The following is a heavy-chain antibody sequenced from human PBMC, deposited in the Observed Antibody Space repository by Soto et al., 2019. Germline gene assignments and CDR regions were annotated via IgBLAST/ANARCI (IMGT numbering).Heavy chain of an antibody. Sequence: QVQLVQSGAEVKKPGSSVKVSCKASGGTFSSYAISWVRQAPGQGLEWMGGIIPIFGTANYAQKFQGRVTITAEESTSTAYMELSSLRSEDTAVYYCARDRQSIVGATTPHWFDPWGQGTLVTVSS. CDR2: IIPIFGTA. CDR3: ARDRQSIVGATTPHWFDP. CDR1: GGTFSSYA. J-gene: IGHJ5*02. V-gene: IGHV1-69*12. D-gene: IGHD1-26*01.